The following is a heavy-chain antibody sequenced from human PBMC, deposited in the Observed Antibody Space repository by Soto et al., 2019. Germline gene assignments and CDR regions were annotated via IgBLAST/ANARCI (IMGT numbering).Heavy chain of an antibody. CDR2: IYYSGST. D-gene: IGHD2-21*01. J-gene: IGHJ4*02. CDR3: ARLAYCGGDCHMLDY. CDR1: GGSISSYY. V-gene: IGHV4-59*08. Sequence: PSETLSLTCTVSGGSISSYYWSWIRQPPGKGLEWIGYIYYSGSTNYNPSLKSRVTISVDTSKNQFSLKLSSVTAADTAVYYCARLAYCGGDCHMLDYWGQGTLVTVSS.